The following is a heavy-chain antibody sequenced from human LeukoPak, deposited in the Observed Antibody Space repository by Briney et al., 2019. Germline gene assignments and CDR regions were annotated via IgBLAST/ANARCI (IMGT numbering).Heavy chain of an antibody. V-gene: IGHV1-2*02. CDR1: GYTFTGYY. CDR3: ARFSGWELLFLDY. J-gene: IGHJ4*02. Sequence: ASVKVSCKASGYTFTGYYIHWVRQAPGQGLEWMGWINPKSGGANYAQKFQGRVTMTRDTSISTAYMELSRLRSVDTAVYYCARFSGWELLFLDYWGQGTLVTVSS. D-gene: IGHD1-26*01. CDR2: INPKSGGA.